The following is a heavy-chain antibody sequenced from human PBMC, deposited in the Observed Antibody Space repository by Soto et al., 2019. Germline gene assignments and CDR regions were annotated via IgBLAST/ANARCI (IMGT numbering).Heavy chain of an antibody. Sequence: WASVKVSCKASGYTFTSYGISWVRQAPGQGLEWMGWISAYNGNTNYAQKLQGRVTMTTDTSTSTAYMELRSLRSDDTAVYYCASSYYYDSSGYTTSWDYWGQGTLVTVSS. V-gene: IGHV1-18*01. CDR1: GYTFTSYG. J-gene: IGHJ4*02. CDR3: ASSYYYDSSGYTTSWDY. CDR2: ISAYNGNT. D-gene: IGHD3-22*01.